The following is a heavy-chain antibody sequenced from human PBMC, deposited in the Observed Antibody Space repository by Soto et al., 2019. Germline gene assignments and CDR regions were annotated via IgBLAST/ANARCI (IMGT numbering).Heavy chain of an antibody. CDR2: IWNDGIRK. V-gene: IGHV3-33*01. CDR3: ARDDDNDANALDY. CDR1: GFTFSKYG. J-gene: IGHJ4*02. Sequence: GGSLRLSCAASGFTFSKYGMHWVRQAPGKGLEWVALIWNDGIRKVYVDSVKGRFTISRDSSKNTLDLQMNNLRDEDTAVYYCARDDDNDANALDYWGPGALVTVSS.